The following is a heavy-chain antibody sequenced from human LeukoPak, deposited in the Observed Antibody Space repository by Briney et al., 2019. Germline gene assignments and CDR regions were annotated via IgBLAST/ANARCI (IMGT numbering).Heavy chain of an antibody. CDR2: IYPGDSDT. J-gene: IGHJ4*02. D-gene: IGHD4-23*01. V-gene: IGHV5-51*01. CDR3: ARAHYGGNIGYDY. Sequence: GESLKISCKGSGYTFSTYWIGWVRQMPGKGLEWMGIIYPGDSDTRYSPSFQGQVTISADKSISTAYLQWSSLKASDTAMYYCARAHYGGNIGYDYWGQGTLVTVSS. CDR1: GYTFSTYW.